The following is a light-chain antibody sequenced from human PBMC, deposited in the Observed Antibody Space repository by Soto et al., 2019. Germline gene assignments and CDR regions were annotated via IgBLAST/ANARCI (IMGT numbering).Light chain of an antibody. V-gene: IGLV2-14*01. Sequence: QLVLTQPASVSGSPGQSITISCTGTSSDVGGYNYVSWYQQHPGKAPKLMIYDVSNRPSGVSNRFSGSKSGNTASLTISGLQAEDEADYYCSSYTSSSTLPYVFGTGTQLTVL. CDR2: DVS. CDR1: SSDVGGYNY. CDR3: SSYTSSSTLPYV. J-gene: IGLJ1*01.